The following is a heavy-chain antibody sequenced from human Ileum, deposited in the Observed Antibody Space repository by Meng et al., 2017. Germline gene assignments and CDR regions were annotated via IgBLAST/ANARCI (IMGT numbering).Heavy chain of an antibody. CDR1: GDIFTSHA. D-gene: IGHD3-10*01. Sequence: ASVKVSCKATGDIFTSHAITWVRQAPGQGPEWMGWISAYNGYTKYAQIFRGRVTMTTDTSTKTAYMELRSLTSDDTAVYYCARSKHFYGSGTSYKIPSEFDYWGQGTLVTVSS. CDR3: ARSKHFYGSGTSYKIPSEFDY. CDR2: ISAYNGYT. V-gene: IGHV1-18*01. J-gene: IGHJ4*02.